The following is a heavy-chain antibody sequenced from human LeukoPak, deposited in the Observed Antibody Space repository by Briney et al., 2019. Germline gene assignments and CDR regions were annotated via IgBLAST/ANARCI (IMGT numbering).Heavy chain of an antibody. D-gene: IGHD1-26*01. V-gene: IGHV5-51*01. CDR3: ARRYSGSYGTFDP. Sequence: GESLKISCKGSGYSFTSYWIGWVRQMPGKGLEWMGIIYPGDSDTKYSPSFEGQVTISVDKSISTAYLQWSSLKASDTAMYYCARRYSGSYGTFDPWGQGTLVTVSS. CDR1: GYSFTSYW. CDR2: IYPGDSDT. J-gene: IGHJ5*02.